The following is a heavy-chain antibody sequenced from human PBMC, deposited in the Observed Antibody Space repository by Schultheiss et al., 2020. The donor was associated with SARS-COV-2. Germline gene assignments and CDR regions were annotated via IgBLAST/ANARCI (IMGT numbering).Heavy chain of an antibody. V-gene: IGHV4-39*07. CDR1: GGSISSSSYY. CDR2: INHSGST. D-gene: IGHD1-14*01. CDR3: ARRTANHIWPYYYYGMDV. Sequence: SENLTRTCTVSGGSISSSSYYWGWIRQPPGKGLEWIGEINHSGSTNYNPSLKSRVTISVDKSKNQFSLKLSSVTAADTAVYYCARRTANHIWPYYYYGMDVWVQGTTVTVSS. J-gene: IGHJ6*02.